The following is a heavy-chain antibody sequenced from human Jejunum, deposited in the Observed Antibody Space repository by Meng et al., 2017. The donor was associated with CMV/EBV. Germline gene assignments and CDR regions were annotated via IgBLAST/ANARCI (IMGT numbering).Heavy chain of an antibody. Sequence: FTVSGYGMNWVRQARGKGLEWVSFIWYDGSSEYYADSVKGRFTISRDNSKNTLYLQMNSLTTEDTAVYYCAKDWHWGTPDYGMNVWGQGSTVTVSS. D-gene: IGHD7-27*01. J-gene: IGHJ6*02. CDR3: AKDWHWGTPDYGMNV. CDR1: FTVSGYG. V-gene: IGHV3-33*06. CDR2: IWYDGSSE.